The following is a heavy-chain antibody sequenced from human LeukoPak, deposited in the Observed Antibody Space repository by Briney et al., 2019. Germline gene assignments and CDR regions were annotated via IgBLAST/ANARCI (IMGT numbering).Heavy chain of an antibody. D-gene: IGHD6-13*01. V-gene: IGHV1-2*02. CDR2: INPNSGAT. J-gene: IGHJ3*02. CDR3: ARELSAVGRWGASDM. Sequence: GASVKVSCKASGYTFTDYFIHWIRQAPGQGLEWMGWINPNSGATSYAQKFQGRVTMTRDTSINTGNMELTGLRFDDTAVYYCARELSAVGRWGASDMRGQGTMVTVSS. CDR1: GYTFTDYF.